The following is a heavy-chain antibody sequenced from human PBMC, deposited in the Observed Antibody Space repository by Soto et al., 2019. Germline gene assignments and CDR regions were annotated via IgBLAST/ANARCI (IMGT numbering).Heavy chain of an antibody. V-gene: IGHV1-46*01. CDR3: ARSYVQSRPIDY. D-gene: IGHD3-10*02. Sequence: AASVKVSCKASGYTLTAYYIHWVRQAPGQGREWMGIMNPGDGSTRYAQMFQGRVTMIRDTSTSTVYMELNSLRSEDTAVYYCARSYVQSRPIDYWGQGTLVTVSS. J-gene: IGHJ4*02. CDR2: MNPGDGST. CDR1: GYTLTAYY.